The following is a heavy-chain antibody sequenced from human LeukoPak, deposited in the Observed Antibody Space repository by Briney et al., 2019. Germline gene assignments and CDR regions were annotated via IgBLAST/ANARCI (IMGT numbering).Heavy chain of an antibody. Sequence: PSETLSLTCAVSGGSISSSNWWSWVRQPPGKGLEWIGEIYHSGSTYYNPSLKSRVTISVDTSKNQFSLKLSSVTAADTAVYYCARAPPLFGTKGSFDYWGQGTLVTVSS. J-gene: IGHJ4*02. CDR2: IYHSGST. CDR3: ARAPPLFGTKGSFDY. D-gene: IGHD1-1*01. CDR1: GGSISSSNW. V-gene: IGHV4-4*02.